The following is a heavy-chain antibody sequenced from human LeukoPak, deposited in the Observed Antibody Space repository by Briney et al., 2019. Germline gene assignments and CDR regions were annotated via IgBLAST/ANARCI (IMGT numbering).Heavy chain of an antibody. CDR1: GYTFTGYY. J-gene: IGHJ4*02. CDR3: ARWDGYSSSPDY. Sequence: ASVKVSCKAPGYTFTGYYIHWVRQAPGQGLEWMGWINPNSGATDYAQNFQGRVTMTRDTFITTAYMEVGRLRSDDTAVYYCARWDGYSSSPDYWGQGTLVTVSS. V-gene: IGHV1-2*02. D-gene: IGHD6-13*01. CDR2: INPNSGAT.